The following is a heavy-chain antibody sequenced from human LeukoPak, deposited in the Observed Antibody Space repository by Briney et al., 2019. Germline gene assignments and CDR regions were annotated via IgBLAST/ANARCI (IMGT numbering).Heavy chain of an antibody. CDR2: IDPSDSYT. CDR1: GYSFTSYW. V-gene: IGHV5-10-1*01. Sequence: GESLKISCKCSGYSFTSYWISWVRQMPGKGLEWMGRIDPSDSYTNYSPSFQGHVTISADKSISTAYLQWSSLKASDTAMYYCARHSRYYYDNSGYFPSLFDIWGQGTMVTVSS. CDR3: ARHSRYYYDNSGYFPSLFDI. J-gene: IGHJ3*02. D-gene: IGHD3-22*01.